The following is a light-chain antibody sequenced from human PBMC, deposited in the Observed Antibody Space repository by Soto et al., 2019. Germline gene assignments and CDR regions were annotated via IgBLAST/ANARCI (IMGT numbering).Light chain of an antibody. CDR3: QQYYNWPPYT. J-gene: IGKJ2*01. V-gene: IGKV3-15*01. Sequence: EIVMTQSPATLSVSPGERATHSCRASQTISRNLGWYQQKPGQAPRLLIYGASTRAAGIPARFSGSGSGTEFTLTISSLQSEDFAVYYCQQYYNWPPYTFGQGTKLEIK. CDR1: QTISRN. CDR2: GAS.